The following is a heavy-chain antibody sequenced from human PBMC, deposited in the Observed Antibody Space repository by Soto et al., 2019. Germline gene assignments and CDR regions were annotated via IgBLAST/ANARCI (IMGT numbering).Heavy chain of an antibody. CDR1: GFTFSSYG. Sequence: GGSLRLSCVASGFTFSSYGMHWVRQAPGKGLEWVAITSYDGSNTYYADSVKGRFTISRDNSKNTLYLQMNSLRAEDTSVYYCAKEGGLSGSYYISSSYYFDYWGQGTLVTVSS. CDR2: TSYDGSNT. D-gene: IGHD1-26*01. J-gene: IGHJ4*02. CDR3: AKEGGLSGSYYISSSYYFDY. V-gene: IGHV3-30*18.